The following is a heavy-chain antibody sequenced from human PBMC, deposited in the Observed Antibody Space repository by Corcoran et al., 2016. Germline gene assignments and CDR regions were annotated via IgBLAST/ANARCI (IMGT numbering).Heavy chain of an antibody. CDR2: IWYDGSNK. D-gene: IGHD3-22*01. V-gene: IGHV3-33*01. J-gene: IGHJ5*02. Sequence: QVQLVASGRGVVQPGRSLRLSCAASGFTISSYGMHWVRQATGKGLEWVAVIWYDGSNKYYADSVKGRFTISRNNSKNTLYMQMNSLRAEYTAVYYCARESDSSCYYRASWFDPWGQGTLVTVSS. CDR3: ARESDSSCYYRASWFDP. CDR1: GFTISSYG.